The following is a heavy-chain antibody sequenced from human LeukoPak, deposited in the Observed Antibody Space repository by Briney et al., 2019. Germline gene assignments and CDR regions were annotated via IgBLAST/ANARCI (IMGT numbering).Heavy chain of an antibody. J-gene: IGHJ6*03. D-gene: IGHD1-1*01. Sequence: GGSLRLSCAASGFTFSSYAMSWVRQAPGKGLEWVSAISGSGGSTYYADSVKGRFTISRDNSKNTLYLQMNSLRSEDTAVYYCAIIFWERRDYYYYYMDVWGKGTTVTVSS. V-gene: IGHV3-23*01. CDR2: ISGSGGST. CDR1: GFTFSSYA. CDR3: AIIFWERRDYYYYYMDV.